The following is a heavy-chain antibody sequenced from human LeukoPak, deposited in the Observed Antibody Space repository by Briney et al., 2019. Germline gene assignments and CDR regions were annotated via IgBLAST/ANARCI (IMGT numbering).Heavy chain of an antibody. D-gene: IGHD1-26*01. CDR2: IFPSGGEI. J-gene: IGHJ4*02. V-gene: IGHV3-23*01. CDR3: AKEIVGASWDYFDY. Sequence: GGSLRLSCAASGFTFSTFAMIWVRQPPGKGLEWVSSIFPSGGEIHYADSVKGRFTISRDNSKNTLYLQMNSLRAEDTAVYYCAKEIVGASWDYFDYWGQGTLVTVSS. CDR1: GFTFSTFA.